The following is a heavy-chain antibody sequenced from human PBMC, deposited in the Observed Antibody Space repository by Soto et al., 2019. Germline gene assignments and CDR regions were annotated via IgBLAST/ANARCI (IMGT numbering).Heavy chain of an antibody. V-gene: IGHV4-34*01. CDR3: ERVDIVVGVAASTHDYYYYHYMDV. CDR2: INHSGST. D-gene: IGHD2-15*01. CDR1: GGSFSGYY. Sequence: QVQLQQWGAGLLKPSETLSLTCAVYGGSFSGYYWSWIRQPPGKGLEWIGEINHSGSTNYNPSLKSRVTISVDTSRNQFSLKLSSVTAADPAVYYCERVDIVVGVAASTHDYYYYHYMDVWGKGTTVTVSS. J-gene: IGHJ6*03.